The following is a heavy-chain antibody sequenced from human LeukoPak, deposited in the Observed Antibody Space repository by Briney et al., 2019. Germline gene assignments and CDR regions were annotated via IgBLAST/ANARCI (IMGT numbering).Heavy chain of an antibody. D-gene: IGHD5-18*01. Sequence: ASVKVSCKASGYTFTSYDINWVRQAPGQGLEGMGWMNPNSGNTGYAQKFQGRVTMTRNTSISTAYMELSSLRSEDTAVYYCATANSYGNFDYWGQGTLVTVSS. J-gene: IGHJ4*02. CDR3: ATANSYGNFDY. V-gene: IGHV1-8*01. CDR2: MNPNSGNT. CDR1: GYTFTSYD.